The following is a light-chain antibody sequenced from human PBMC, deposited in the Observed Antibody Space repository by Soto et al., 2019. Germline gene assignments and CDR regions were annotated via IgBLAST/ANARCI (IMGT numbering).Light chain of an antibody. CDR2: EVS. J-gene: IGLJ1*01. V-gene: IGLV2-8*01. CDR1: SSDVGDYNH. Sequence: SVLNQTPPASGSPGQSVTISFPGTSSDVGDYNHVSWYQQHPGKAPKLMIYEVSKRPSGVPDRFSGSKSGNTASLTVSGLQAEDEADYYCSSYAGSSSNSYVFGTGTKVTVL. CDR3: SSYAGSSSNSYV.